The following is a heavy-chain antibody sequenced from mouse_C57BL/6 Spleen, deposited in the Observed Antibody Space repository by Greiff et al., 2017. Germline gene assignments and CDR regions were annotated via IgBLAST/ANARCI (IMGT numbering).Heavy chain of an antibody. CDR3: ARQNLEAMDY. Sequence: EVQLVESGGDLVKPGGSLKLSCAASGFAFSSYGMSWVRQTPDKRLEWVATISSGGSYTYYPDSVKGRFTISRDNAKNTLYLQMSSLKSEDTAMYYCARQNLEAMDYWGQGTSVTVSS. J-gene: IGHJ4*01. CDR1: GFAFSSYG. CDR2: ISSGGSYT. V-gene: IGHV5-6*01.